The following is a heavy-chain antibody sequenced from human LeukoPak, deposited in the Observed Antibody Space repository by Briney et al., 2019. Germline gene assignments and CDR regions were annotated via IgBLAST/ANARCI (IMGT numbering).Heavy chain of an antibody. Sequence: GGSLRLSCAASGFTFSSYEMHWVRQAQGKGLEWVSYISSSGSAIYYADSVKGRFTISRDNAKNSLYLQMNSLRAEDTAVYYCVREGNYYFDYWGQGILVTVSS. D-gene: IGHD1-7*01. CDR1: GFTFSSYE. J-gene: IGHJ4*02. CDR2: ISSSGSAI. V-gene: IGHV3-48*03. CDR3: VREGNYYFDY.